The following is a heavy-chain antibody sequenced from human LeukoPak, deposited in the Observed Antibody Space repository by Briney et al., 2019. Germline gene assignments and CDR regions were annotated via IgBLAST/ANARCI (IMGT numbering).Heavy chain of an antibody. CDR3: ARLPRRVRGYAFDP. Sequence: ASVKVSCKASGYTFTSYDINWVRQATGQGLEWMGWMNPNSGNTGYAQKFQGRVTMTRNTSISTAYMELSSLRSEDTAVYYCARLPRRVRGYAFDPWGQGTLVTVSS. CDR2: MNPNSGNT. CDR1: GYTFTSYD. V-gene: IGHV1-8*01. D-gene: IGHD3-10*01. J-gene: IGHJ5*02.